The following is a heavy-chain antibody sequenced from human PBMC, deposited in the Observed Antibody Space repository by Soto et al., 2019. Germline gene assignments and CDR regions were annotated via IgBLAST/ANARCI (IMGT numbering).Heavy chain of an antibody. CDR2: INTDGSVA. CDR3: ARGGYYDTSGYYSTSYYFDY. D-gene: IGHD3-22*01. Sequence: GESLKISCAASGLTFRSYWMHWVRQAPGKGLVWVSRINTDGSVAMYVDSVKGRFTISRDNSKNTLYLQMNSLRAEDTSVYHCARGGYYDTSGYYSTSYYFDYWGQGTLVTVSS. CDR1: GLTFRSYW. V-gene: IGHV3-74*03. J-gene: IGHJ4*02.